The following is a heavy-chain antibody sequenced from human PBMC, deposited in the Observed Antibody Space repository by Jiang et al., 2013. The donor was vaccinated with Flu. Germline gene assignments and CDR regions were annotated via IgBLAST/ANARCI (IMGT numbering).Heavy chain of an antibody. CDR2: IYYSGST. CDR1: GGSISSYY. J-gene: IGHJ4*02. Sequence: GLVKPSETLSLSCTVSGGSISSYYWSWIRQPPGKGLEGIGYIYYSGSTNYNPSLKSRVTISVDTSKNQFSLKLSSVTAADTAVYYCARQVLRYGGNQNWYYFDYWGQGTLVTVSS. D-gene: IGHD4-23*01. V-gene: IGHV4-59*08. CDR3: ARQVLRYGGNQNWYYFDY.